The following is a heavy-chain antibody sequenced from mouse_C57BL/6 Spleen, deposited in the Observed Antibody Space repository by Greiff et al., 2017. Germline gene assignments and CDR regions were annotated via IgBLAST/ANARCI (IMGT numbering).Heavy chain of an antibody. D-gene: IGHD1-1*01. J-gene: IGHJ3*01. CDR1: GYTFTSYW. Sequence: VQLQQPGAELVKPGASVKVSCKASGYTFTSYWMHWVKQRPGQGLEWIGRIHPSDSDTNYNQKFKGKATLTVDKSSSTAYMQLSSLTSEDSAVYCFALYYGSSPFAYWGQGTLVTVSA. V-gene: IGHV1-74*01. CDR3: ALYYGSSPFAY. CDR2: IHPSDSDT.